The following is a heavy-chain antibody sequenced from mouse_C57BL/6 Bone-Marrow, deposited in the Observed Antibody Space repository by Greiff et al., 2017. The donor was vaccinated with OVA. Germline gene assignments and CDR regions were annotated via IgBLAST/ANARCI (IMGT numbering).Heavy chain of an antibody. D-gene: IGHD2-2*01. Sequence: QVQLQQSGPELVKPGASVKISCKASGYAFSSSWMNWVKQRPGKGLEWIGRIYPGDGDTNYNGKFKGKATLTADKSSSTAYMQLSSLTSADSAVYFCAREDPMVTRGFAYWGQGTLVTVSA. CDR2: IYPGDGDT. V-gene: IGHV1-82*01. J-gene: IGHJ3*01. CDR3: AREDPMVTRGFAY. CDR1: GYAFSSSW.